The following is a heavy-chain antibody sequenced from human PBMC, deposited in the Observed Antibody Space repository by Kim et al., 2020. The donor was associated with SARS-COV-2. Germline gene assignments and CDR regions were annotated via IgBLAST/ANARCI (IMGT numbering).Heavy chain of an antibody. CDR3: ARRVTMMYYFDY. Sequence: SETLSLTCAVYGGSFSGYYWSWIRQPPGKGLEWIGEINHSGSTNYNPSLKSRVTISVDTSKNQFSLKLSSVTAADTAVYYCARRVTMMYYFDYWGHGTL. CDR2: INHSGST. D-gene: IGHD3-22*01. J-gene: IGHJ4*01. CDR1: GGSFSGYY. V-gene: IGHV4-34*01.